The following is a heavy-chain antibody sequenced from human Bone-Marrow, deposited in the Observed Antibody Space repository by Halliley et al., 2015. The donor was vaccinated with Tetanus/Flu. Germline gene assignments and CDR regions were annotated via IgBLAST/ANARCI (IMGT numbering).Heavy chain of an antibody. CDR3: VKDAAGDPGYSYYGLDV. Sequence: ISSGGGSTHYSDAVKGRFTISRDNSKNTVYLHMKSLRAEDTALYFCVKDAAGDPGYSYYGLDVWGQGTSVTVSS. V-gene: IGHV3-23*01. J-gene: IGHJ6*02. D-gene: IGHD2-15*01. CDR2: ISSGGGST.